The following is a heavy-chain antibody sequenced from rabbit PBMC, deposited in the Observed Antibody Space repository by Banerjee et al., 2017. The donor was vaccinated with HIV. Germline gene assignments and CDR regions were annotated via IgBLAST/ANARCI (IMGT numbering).Heavy chain of an antibody. J-gene: IGHJ4*01. V-gene: IGHV1S45*01. CDR2: IDIGSRDFT. Sequence: QEQLVESGGGLVTPGASLTLTCKASGIDFSSYNFICWVRQAPGKGLEWIACIDIGSRDFTYYASWAKGRFTISKTSSTTVILQMTSLTVADTATYFCARDTGVIGWNFGWWGPGTLVTAS. D-gene: IGHD7-1*01. CDR3: ARDTGVIGWNFGW. CDR1: GIDFSSYNF.